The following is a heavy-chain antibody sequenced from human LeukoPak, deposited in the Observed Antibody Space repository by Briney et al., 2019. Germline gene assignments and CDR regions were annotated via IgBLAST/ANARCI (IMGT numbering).Heavy chain of an antibody. V-gene: IGHV3-30*14. J-gene: IGHJ5*02. CDR2: ISYDGSNE. Sequence: GGSLRLSCAASGFTFSSYVMHWVRQAPGKGLEWVAIISYDGSNEYYADSVKGRFTISRDNSKNTLYLQMKSLRAEDTAVYYCARGAGFGPWGQGTLVTVSS. CDR3: ARGAGFGP. CDR1: GFTFSSYV.